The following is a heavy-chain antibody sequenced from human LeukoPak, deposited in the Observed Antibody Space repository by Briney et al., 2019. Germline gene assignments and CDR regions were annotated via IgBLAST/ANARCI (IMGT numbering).Heavy chain of an antibody. V-gene: IGHV4-38-2*02. Sequence: SETLSLTCSVSGYSISNGYFWGWVRQSPGKGLEWIGSIYKSGTAYYNPSLKSRVTISIDTSKNQFSLRLPSVTAADTALYYCARGYGSGTNFDGRGFDSWGQGILVSVSS. CDR3: ARGYGSGTNFDGRGFDS. D-gene: IGHD3-10*01. J-gene: IGHJ4*02. CDR2: IYKSGTA. CDR1: GYSISNGYF.